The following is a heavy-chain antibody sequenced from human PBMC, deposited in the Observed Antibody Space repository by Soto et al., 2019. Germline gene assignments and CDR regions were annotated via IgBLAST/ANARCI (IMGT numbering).Heavy chain of an antibody. CDR3: ARYYRGSGRYFFDY. CDR2: INTNTGNP. V-gene: IGHV7-4-1*01. D-gene: IGHD6-19*01. Sequence: ASVKVSCKASGYTFTSYAMNWVRQAPGQGLEWMGWINTNTGNPTYAQGFTGRFVFSLDTSVSTAYLQICSLRGEDTAIYYCARYYRGSGRYFFDYWGQGTLVTVSS. J-gene: IGHJ4*02. CDR1: GYTFTSYA.